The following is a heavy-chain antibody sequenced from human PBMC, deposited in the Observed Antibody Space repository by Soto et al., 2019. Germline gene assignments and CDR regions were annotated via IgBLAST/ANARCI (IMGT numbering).Heavy chain of an antibody. J-gene: IGHJ5*02. CDR2: ISAYNGNT. D-gene: IGHD3-22*01. Sequence: QVQLVQSGAEVKKPGASVKVSCKASGYTFTSYGISWVRQAPGQGLEWMGWISAYNGNTNYAQKLQGRVTMTTDTSTSTAYMELRSQRSDDTAVYYCARDSVYYYDSSGYPNWFDPWGQGTLVTVSS. CDR3: ARDSVYYYDSSGYPNWFDP. CDR1: GYTFTSYG. V-gene: IGHV1-18*01.